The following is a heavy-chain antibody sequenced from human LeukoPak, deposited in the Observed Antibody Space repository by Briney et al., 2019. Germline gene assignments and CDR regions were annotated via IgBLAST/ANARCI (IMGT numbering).Heavy chain of an antibody. CDR2: VSSSGST. CDR1: GASISRGTYY. V-gene: IGHV4-61*02. CDR3: ARGSLTVDP. J-gene: IGHJ5*02. Sequence: PPETLSLTCSVSGASISRGTYYWSWIRQPAGKGLEWIGRVSSSGSTNYNPSLNSRVTISLDTSKNQFSLNLNSVTAADTAVYFCARGSLTVDPWGQGTLVTVSS.